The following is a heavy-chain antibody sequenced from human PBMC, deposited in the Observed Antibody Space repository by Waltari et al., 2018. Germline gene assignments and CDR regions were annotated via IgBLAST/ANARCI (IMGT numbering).Heavy chain of an antibody. V-gene: IGHV1-2*02. CDR2: INPNSGGT. Sequence: QVQLVQSGAEVQKPGASVNVSCKASGYTFTGYYLHWVRQAPGQGLEWLGWINPNSGGTNYAQKFQGRVTMTRDTSISTAYMELSRLRSDDTAVYYCARALYGSGSYLFDYWGQGTLVTVSS. CDR1: GYTFTGYY. D-gene: IGHD3-10*01. CDR3: ARALYGSGSYLFDY. J-gene: IGHJ4*02.